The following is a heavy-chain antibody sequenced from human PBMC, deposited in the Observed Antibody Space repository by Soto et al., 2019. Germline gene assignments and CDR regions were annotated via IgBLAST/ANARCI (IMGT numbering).Heavy chain of an antibody. CDR1: GFTFDSCV. J-gene: IGHJ6*02. D-gene: IGHD6-13*01. Sequence: VQLVESGGDLVQPGGSLRLSCAASGFTFDSCVMSWVRQAPGKGLAWLSLISGSGRYTDYADSVKGRFTISRDNSKNTLYLQMNSLRVEDTAVYYCAKDPPSERMQPDYGMDVWGQGTTVTVSS. CDR3: AKDPPSERMQPDYGMDV. CDR2: ISGSGRYT. V-gene: IGHV3-23*04.